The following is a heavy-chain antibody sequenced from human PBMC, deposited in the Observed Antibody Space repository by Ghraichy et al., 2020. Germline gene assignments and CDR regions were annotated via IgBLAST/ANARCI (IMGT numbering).Heavy chain of an antibody. CDR1: GGSFSNYG. CDR2: IIPILRQS. Sequence: SVKVSCKASGGSFSNYGISWVRQAPGQGLEWMGWIIPILRQSNYAQKFQGRLTITADGSTNTAYMELSSLRFEDTAVYYCGRESVRGLVALAYWGQGTLVTVSS. D-gene: IGHD3/OR15-3a*01. V-gene: IGHV1-69*10. J-gene: IGHJ4*02. CDR3: GRESVRGLVALAY.